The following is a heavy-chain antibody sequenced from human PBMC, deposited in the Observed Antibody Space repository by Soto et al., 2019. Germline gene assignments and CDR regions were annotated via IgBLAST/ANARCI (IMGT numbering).Heavy chain of an antibody. CDR3: AKSPPAVAGYFDY. J-gene: IGHJ4*02. CDR1: GFTFSSSG. V-gene: IGHV3-30*18. CDR2: TSFDGSSG. D-gene: IGHD6-19*01. Sequence: QVQLVESGGGVVQPGRSLRLSCAASGFTFSSSGMHWVGQAPGKGLEWVAVTSFDGSSGYYADSVRGRITISRDNSNNTLYLQMNSLRAEDTAVYYCAKSPPAVAGYFDYWGQGTLVTVSS.